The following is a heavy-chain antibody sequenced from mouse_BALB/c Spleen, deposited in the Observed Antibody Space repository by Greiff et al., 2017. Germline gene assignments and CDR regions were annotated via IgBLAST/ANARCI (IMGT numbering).Heavy chain of an antibody. V-gene: IGHV2-9*02. J-gene: IGHJ4*01. D-gene: IGHD2-10*02. CDR3: AREYGNYNAMDY. CDR2: IWAGGST. Sequence: VQLQESGPGLVAPSQSLSITCTVSGFSLTSYGVHWVRQPPGKGLEWLGVIWAGGSTNYNSALMSRLSISKDNSKSQVFLKMNSLQTDDTAMYYCAREYGNYNAMDYWGQGTSVTVSS. CDR1: GFSLTSYG.